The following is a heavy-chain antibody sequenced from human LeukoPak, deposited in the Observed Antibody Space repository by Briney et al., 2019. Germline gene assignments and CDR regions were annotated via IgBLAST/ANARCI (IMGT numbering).Heavy chain of an antibody. D-gene: IGHD3-16*01. J-gene: IGHJ4*02. CDR3: ARALRRITFAGANFYY. CDR2: ISAYNGNT. Sequence: ASVKVSCKASGYTFTSYEISWVRQAPGQGLEWMGWISAYNGNTNYAQKLQGRVSMTTDTSTNTAYMELRSLRSDDPAVYYCARALRRITFAGANFYYWGQGTLVTVSS. CDR1: GYTFTSYE. V-gene: IGHV1-18*01.